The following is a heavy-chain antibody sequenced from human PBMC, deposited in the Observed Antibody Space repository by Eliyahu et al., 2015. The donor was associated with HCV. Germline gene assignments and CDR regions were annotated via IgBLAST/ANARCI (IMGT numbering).Heavy chain of an antibody. CDR2: ISGSGGNT. CDR1: GFTFSNYA. Sequence: EVQLLESGGGLVQPGGSLRLSCAASGFTFSNYALSWVRQAPGKGLEWVAAISGSGGNTYHADSVKGRFTISRDNSKNTLFLLMNSLRDDDTAVYFCAQPLTLSHSYRDDYWGQGALVTVSS. CDR3: AQPLTLSHSYRDDY. D-gene: IGHD1-1*01. V-gene: IGHV3-23*01. J-gene: IGHJ4*02.